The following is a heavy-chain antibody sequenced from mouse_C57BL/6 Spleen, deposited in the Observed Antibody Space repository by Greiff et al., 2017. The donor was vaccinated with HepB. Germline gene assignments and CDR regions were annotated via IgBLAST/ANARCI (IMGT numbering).Heavy chain of an antibody. J-gene: IGHJ4*01. D-gene: IGHD3-2*02. CDR1: GYTFTSYW. Sequence: QVQLKESGAELAKPGASVKLSCKASGYTFTSYWMHWVKQRPGQGLEWIGYINPSSGYTKYNQKFKDKATLTADKSSSTAYMQLSSLTYEDSAVYYCARRFFDSSVYGEYYAMDYWGKGTSVPVSS. CDR2: INPSSGYT. CDR3: ARRFFDSSVYGEYYAMDY. V-gene: IGHV1-7*01.